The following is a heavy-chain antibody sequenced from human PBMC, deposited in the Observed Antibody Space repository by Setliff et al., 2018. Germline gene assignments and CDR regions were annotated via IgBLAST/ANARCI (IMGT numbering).Heavy chain of an antibody. D-gene: IGHD2-15*01. CDR3: AKGGGHYHAAN. Sequence: SETLSLTCAVSGVSINSLSWWSWVRQSPEKGLEWIGEIYHDGGAVYDPSVHYSPSLKGRVTISIDKSRNQFSLKLSSVTAADTAIYYCAKGGGHYHAANWGQGTLVTVSS. CDR1: GVSINSLSW. V-gene: IGHV4-4*02. CDR2: IYHDGGAVYDPSV. J-gene: IGHJ4*02.